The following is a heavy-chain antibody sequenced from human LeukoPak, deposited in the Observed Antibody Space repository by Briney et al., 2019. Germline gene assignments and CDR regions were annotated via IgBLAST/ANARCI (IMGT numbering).Heavy chain of an antibody. J-gene: IGHJ4*02. CDR3: ARAPHYGGYVSLDY. V-gene: IGHV4-30-2*01. D-gene: IGHD4-17*01. Sequence: SETLSLTCAVSGGSISSGGYSWSWIRQPPGKGLEWIGYIYHSGSTYYNPSLKSRVTISVDRSKNQFSLKLSSVTAADTAVYYCARAPHYGGYVSLDYWGQGTLVTVSS. CDR2: IYHSGST. CDR1: GGSISSGGYS.